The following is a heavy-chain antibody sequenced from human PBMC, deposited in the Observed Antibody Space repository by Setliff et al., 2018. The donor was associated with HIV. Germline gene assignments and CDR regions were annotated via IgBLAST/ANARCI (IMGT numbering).Heavy chain of an antibody. V-gene: IGHV4-31*03. CDR1: GGSISSGGYY. CDR3: ARVRGYSSSSRDFYYHNMEV. J-gene: IGHJ6*03. D-gene: IGHD6-6*01. CDR2: IYSSGST. Sequence: SETLSLTCTVSGGSISSGGYYWSWIRQHPGKGLEWIGYIYSSGSTYYNPSLKSRVTISGDTSKSQFYLRLSSVTAADTGVYYCARVRGYSSSSRDFYYHNMEVWGKGTTVTVSS.